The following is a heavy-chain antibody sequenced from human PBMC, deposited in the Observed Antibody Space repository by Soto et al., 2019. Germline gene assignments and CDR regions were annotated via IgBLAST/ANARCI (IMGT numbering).Heavy chain of an antibody. D-gene: IGHD2-2*02. CDR1: GFSFSSYS. Sequence: QVQMVESGGGVVQPGRSLRLSCAASGFSFSSYSMDWVSQAPGKGLEWVAVIWYDGSKKLYADSVKGRFTISRDNSKNTMYLQINSLRAEDTAVYYCARDGAIHAFDIWGQGTMVTVSS. J-gene: IGHJ3*02. CDR3: ARDGAIHAFDI. V-gene: IGHV3-33*01. CDR2: IWYDGSKK.